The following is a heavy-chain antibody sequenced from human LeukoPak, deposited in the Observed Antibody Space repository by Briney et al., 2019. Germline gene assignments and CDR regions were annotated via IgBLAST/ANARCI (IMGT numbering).Heavy chain of an antibody. J-gene: IGHJ6*02. CDR1: GGTFSSYA. D-gene: IGHD3-10*01. CDR2: IIPILGIA. V-gene: IGHV1-69*10. Sequence: ASVKVSCKASGGTFSSYAISWVRQAPGQGLEWMGRIIPILGIANYAQKFQGRVTITADKSTSTAYMELSSLRSEDTAVYYCASFGGFGDPKDYYYGMDVWGQGTTVTVSS. CDR3: ASFGGFGDPKDYYYGMDV.